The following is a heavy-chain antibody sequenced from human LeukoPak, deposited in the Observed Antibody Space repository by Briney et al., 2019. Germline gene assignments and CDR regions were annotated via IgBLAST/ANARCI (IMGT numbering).Heavy chain of an antibody. Sequence: SGGSLRLSCAASGFTFSTYTMTCVRQAPGKGLEWVSSISGSGSYISYADSMKGRFTISRDNAKKSLYLQMNSLRAEDTAVYYCARDGNYYDNAAYHDAFDIWGQGTTVTVSS. D-gene: IGHD3-22*01. V-gene: IGHV3-21*01. J-gene: IGHJ3*02. CDR2: ISGSGSYI. CDR3: ARDGNYYDNAAYHDAFDI. CDR1: GFTFSTYT.